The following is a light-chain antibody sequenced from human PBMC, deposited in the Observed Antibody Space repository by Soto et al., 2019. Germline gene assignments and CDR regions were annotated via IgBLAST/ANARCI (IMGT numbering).Light chain of an antibody. CDR1: SSDVGGYDY. J-gene: IGLJ2*01. V-gene: IGLV2-8*01. CDR2: ELT. CDR3: RSFGGSKNVI. Sequence: QSALTQPPSASGSPGQSVTISCTGTSSDVGGYDYVSWFQHHPGRAPKLMIYELTNRPSGVPDRFSGSRSGNTASLTVSGLQAEDEADYYCRSFGGSKNVIFGGGTKLTVL.